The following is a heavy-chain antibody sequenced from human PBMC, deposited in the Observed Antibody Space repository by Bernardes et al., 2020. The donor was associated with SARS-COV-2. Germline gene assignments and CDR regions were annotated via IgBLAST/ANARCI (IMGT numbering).Heavy chain of an antibody. CDR1: GFTFSDYY. Sequence: GGSLRLSCAASGFTFSDYYMSWIRQAPGKGLEWVSYIGSSGSTKYYADSVKGRFTISRDNPKNSLYLQMNSLRAEDTAVYYCAREIHDFGGNSGDFWGQGTLVTVSS. V-gene: IGHV3-11*01. D-gene: IGHD4-17*01. CDR3: AREIHDFGGNSGDF. J-gene: IGHJ4*02. CDR2: IGSSGSTK.